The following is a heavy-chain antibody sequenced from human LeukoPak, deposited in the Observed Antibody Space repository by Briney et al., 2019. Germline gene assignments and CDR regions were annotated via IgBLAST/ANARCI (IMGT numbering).Heavy chain of an antibody. CDR3: ARAPEARTYYDFWSGYSGWFDP. CDR2: IYYSGST. V-gene: IGHV4-59*01. CDR1: GGSISSYY. D-gene: IGHD3-3*01. Sequence: PSETLSLTCTVSGGSISSYYWSWIRQPPGKGLEWIGYIYYSGSTNYNPSLKSRVTISVDTSKNQFSLKLSSVTAADTAVYYCARAPEARTYYDFWSGYSGWFDPWGQGTLVTVSS. J-gene: IGHJ5*02.